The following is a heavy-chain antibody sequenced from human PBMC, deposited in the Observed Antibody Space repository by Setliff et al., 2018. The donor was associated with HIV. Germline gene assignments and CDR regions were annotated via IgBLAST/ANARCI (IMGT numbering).Heavy chain of an antibody. D-gene: IGHD6-13*01. J-gene: IGHJ4*02. CDR3: ARGIAATLDY. V-gene: IGHV1-69*06. Sequence: SVKVSCKGSGDTFTSFAINWVRQAPGQGLEWLGRIIPVFGTANYAQKFQARVTITVDKSTNTAYMALSSLRHDDTAIYYCARGIAATLDYWGQGTLVTV. CDR1: GDTFTSFA. CDR2: IIPVFGTA.